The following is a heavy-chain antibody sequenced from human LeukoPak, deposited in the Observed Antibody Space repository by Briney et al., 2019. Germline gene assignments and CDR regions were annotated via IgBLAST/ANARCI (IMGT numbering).Heavy chain of an antibody. V-gene: IGHV3-48*01. Sequence: GGSLRLSCAASGFTFSFYSMNWVRQAPGKGLEWVSYISSSSSTIYYADSVKGRFTISRDNAKNSLYLQMNSLRAEDTAVYYCARVVGHYYYMDVWGKGTTVTVSS. D-gene: IGHD2-15*01. CDR1: GFTFSFYS. J-gene: IGHJ6*03. CDR2: ISSSSSTI. CDR3: ARVVGHYYYMDV.